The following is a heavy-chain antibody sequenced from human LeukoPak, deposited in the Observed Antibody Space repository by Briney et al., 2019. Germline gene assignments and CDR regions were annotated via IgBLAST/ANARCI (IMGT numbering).Heavy chain of an antibody. Sequence: GGSLRLSCAASGFTFSSYGMHWVRQAPGKGLEWVAVISYDGSNKYYADSVKGRFTISRDNSKNTLYLQMNSLRAEDTAVYYCARDHRYCGGDCLFFDYWGQGTLVTVSS. CDR2: ISYDGSNK. V-gene: IGHV3-30*03. D-gene: IGHD2-21*02. J-gene: IGHJ4*02. CDR3: ARDHRYCGGDCLFFDY. CDR1: GFTFSSYG.